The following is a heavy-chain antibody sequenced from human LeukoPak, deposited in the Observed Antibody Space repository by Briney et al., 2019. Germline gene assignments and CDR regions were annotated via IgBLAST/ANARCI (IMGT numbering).Heavy chain of an antibody. CDR3: AKVYDYVWGSYRPSYFDY. D-gene: IGHD3-16*02. J-gene: IGHJ4*02. V-gene: IGHV3-23*01. CDR1: GFTFSSYA. CDR2: ISGSGGST. Sequence: GGSLRLSCAASGFTFSSYAMSWVRQAPGKGLEWVSAISGSGGSTYYADTVKGRFTISRDNSKNTLYLQMNSLRAEDTAVYYCAKVYDYVWGSYRPSYFDYWGQGTLVTVSS.